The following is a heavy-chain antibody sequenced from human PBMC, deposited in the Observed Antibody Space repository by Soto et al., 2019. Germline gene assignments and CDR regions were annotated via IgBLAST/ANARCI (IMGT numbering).Heavy chain of an antibody. Sequence: PGGSMRLSCAASGFTCSGYSVNWVRQDTGKGLEWVSSISSSSSYIYYADSVKGRFTISRDNAKNSLYLQMNSLRAEDTAVYYCARDQPGYSYGYGLGYWGQGTLVTVSS. V-gene: IGHV3-21*01. CDR2: ISSSSSYI. CDR3: ARDQPGYSYGYGLGY. CDR1: GFTCSGYS. D-gene: IGHD5-18*01. J-gene: IGHJ4*02.